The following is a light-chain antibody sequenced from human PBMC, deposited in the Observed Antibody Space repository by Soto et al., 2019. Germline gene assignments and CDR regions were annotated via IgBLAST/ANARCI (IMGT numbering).Light chain of an antibody. V-gene: IGKV3D-15*01. Sequence: EIVMTQSPSTLSVSPGERATLSCRASQSVSSDFAWYQQKPGQAPRLLIYGASSRATGIPARFSGSGSGTEFTLTISSLQSEDFAVYYCQQYNNWPPITFGQGTRLEIK. CDR1: QSVSSD. J-gene: IGKJ5*01. CDR2: GAS. CDR3: QQYNNWPPIT.